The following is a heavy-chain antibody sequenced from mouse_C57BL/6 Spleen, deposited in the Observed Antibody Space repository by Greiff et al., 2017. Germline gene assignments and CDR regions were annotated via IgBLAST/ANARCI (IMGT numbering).Heavy chain of an antibody. CDR3: ARADYLPRPYAMDY. CDR2: ISYDGSN. CDR1: GYSITSGYY. Sequence: EVQLQQSGPGLVKPSQSLSLTCSVTGYSITSGYYWNWIRQFPGNKLEWMGYISYDGSNNYNPSLKNRISITRDTSKNPFFLKLNSVTTEDTATYYCARADYLPRPYAMDYWGQGTSVTVSS. D-gene: IGHD1-2*01. J-gene: IGHJ4*01. V-gene: IGHV3-6*01.